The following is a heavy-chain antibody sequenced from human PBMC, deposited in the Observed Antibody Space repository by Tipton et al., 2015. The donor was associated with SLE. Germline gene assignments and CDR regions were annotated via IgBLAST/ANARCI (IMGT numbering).Heavy chain of an antibody. CDR2: ISGSGGST. D-gene: IGHD6-13*01. V-gene: IGHV3-23*01. CDR1: GFTFSSYA. CDR3: AKDVDSSSWYAS. Sequence: SLRLSCAASGFTFSSYAMSWVRQAPGKGLEWVSAISGSGGSTYYADSVKGRFTISRDNSKNTLYLQMNSLRAEDTAVYYCAKDVDSSSWYASWGQGTLVTVSS. J-gene: IGHJ5*02.